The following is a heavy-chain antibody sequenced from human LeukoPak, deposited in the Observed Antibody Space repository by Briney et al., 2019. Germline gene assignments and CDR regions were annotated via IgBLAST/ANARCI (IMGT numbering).Heavy chain of an antibody. V-gene: IGHV3-33*01. CDR1: GFTFSSYD. Sequence: GRSLRLSCAASGFTFSSYDMHWVRQAPGKGLEWVAVIWYDGSNKYYADSVKGRFTISRDNSKNTLYLQMNSLRAEDTAVYYCARDRGTWFDPWGQGTLVTVSS. J-gene: IGHJ5*02. CDR2: IWYDGSNK. D-gene: IGHD1-1*01. CDR3: ARDRGTWFDP.